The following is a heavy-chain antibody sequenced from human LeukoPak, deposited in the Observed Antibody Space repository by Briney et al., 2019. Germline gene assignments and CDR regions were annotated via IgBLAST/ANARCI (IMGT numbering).Heavy chain of an antibody. CDR3: ARERYCSSTSCYLHYYYYGMDV. CDR2: TYTSGST. V-gene: IGHV4-4*07. CDR1: GGSISSYY. D-gene: IGHD2-2*01. Sequence: PSETLSLTCTVSGGSISSYYWSWIRQPAGKGLEWIGRTYTSGSTNYNPSLKSRVTMSVDTSKNQFSLKLSSVTAADTAVYYCARERYCSSTSCYLHYYYYGMDVWGQGTTVTVSS. J-gene: IGHJ6*02.